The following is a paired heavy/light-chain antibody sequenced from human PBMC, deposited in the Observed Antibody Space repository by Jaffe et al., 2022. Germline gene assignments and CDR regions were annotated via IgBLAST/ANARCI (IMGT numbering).Light chain of an antibody. CDR3: QQYLTIPFT. CDR1: HDLLSGYNKKNY. V-gene: IGKV4-1*01. Sequence: DTVMTQSPDSLAVSLGERATINCNSSHDLLSGYNKKNYFAWYQQRPGQSPRLLLYWASVRESGVPDRFSGSGSGTKFTLTISSLQAEDVAIYFCQQYLTIPFTFGGGTKVEV. J-gene: IGKJ4*02. CDR2: WAS.
Heavy chain of an antibody. CDR3: ARDGDRLLYYPDSKAGIDR. V-gene: IGHV3-49*04. CDR1: GFNFGEFA. Sequence: EVQLVESGGSVVQPGRSLRLSCTTSGFNFGEFAMNWVRQAPGKGLEWVGFIRSKGYGETPDYAAAVQGRFIISRDDSKNLTYLTMNSLKTEDTAMYYCARDGDRLLYYPDSKAGIDRWGQGTLVTVSS. D-gene: IGHD1-26*01. CDR2: IRSKGYGETP. J-gene: IGHJ4*02.